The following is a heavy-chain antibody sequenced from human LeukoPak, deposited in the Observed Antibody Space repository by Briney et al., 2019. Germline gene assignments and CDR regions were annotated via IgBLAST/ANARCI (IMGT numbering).Heavy chain of an antibody. D-gene: IGHD6-19*01. CDR2: IIPILGIT. V-gene: IGHV1-69*04. J-gene: IGHJ4*02. CDR3: ARGLAVAASINFDS. CDR1: GGTFSSFD. Sequence: SVNVSCKASGGTFSSFDVSWVRQAPGQGLEWMGRIIPILGITNYAQKYQGRVRMTADRSTSTAYMELSSLRSVDTAVYYCARGLAVAASINFDSGGQGTLVTVSS.